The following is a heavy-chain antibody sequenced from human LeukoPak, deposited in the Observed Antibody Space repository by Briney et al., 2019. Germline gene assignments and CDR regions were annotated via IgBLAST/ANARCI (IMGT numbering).Heavy chain of an antibody. CDR2: ISSSSSYI. Sequence: GGSLRLSCAASGFTFSSYSMNWVRQAPGKGLEWVSSISSSSSYIYYADSVKGRFTISRDNAKNSLYLQINSLRAEDTAVYYCARDPGRRGYSYGELDYWGQGTLVTVSS. V-gene: IGHV3-21*01. D-gene: IGHD5-18*01. CDR1: GFTFSSYS. J-gene: IGHJ4*02. CDR3: ARDPGRRGYSYGELDY.